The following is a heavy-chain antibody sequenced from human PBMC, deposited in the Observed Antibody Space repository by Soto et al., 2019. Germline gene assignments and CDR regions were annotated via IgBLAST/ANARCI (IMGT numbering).Heavy chain of an antibody. D-gene: IGHD3-22*01. CDR3: ASARYYDSTRYGL. Sequence: PSETLSLTCTVSGGSISSGCYYWSWIRQHPGKGLSWSGCIYYSGSTYHNPYLKSRVTIPVDTSKNQYSLKLSSVPAADTAVYYRASARYYDSTRYGLWGQGTLVTVS. CDR2: IYYSGST. J-gene: IGHJ4*02. CDR1: GGSISSGCYY. V-gene: IGHV4-31*03.